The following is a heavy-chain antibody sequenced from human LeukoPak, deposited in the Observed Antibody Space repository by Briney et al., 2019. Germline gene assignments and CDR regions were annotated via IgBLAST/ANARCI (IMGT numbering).Heavy chain of an antibody. CDR2: IYYSGST. CDR3: ARLAYSSGWPIDH. V-gene: IGHV4-59*08. J-gene: IGHJ4*02. Sequence: SETLSLTCTVSGGSISSYYWSWIRQPPGKGLEWIGYIYYSGSTNYNPSFKSRVIISVDRSKNQFSLKLRSVTAADTAVYYCARLAYSSGWPIDHWGQGILVTVSS. CDR1: GGSISSYY. D-gene: IGHD6-19*01.